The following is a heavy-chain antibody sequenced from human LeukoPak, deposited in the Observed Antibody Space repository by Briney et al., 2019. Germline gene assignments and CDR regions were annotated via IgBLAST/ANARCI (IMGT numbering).Heavy chain of an antibody. J-gene: IGHJ4*02. CDR1: GGSISGYY. CDR3: ARDGRAGSLFAY. CDR2: ISYSGST. Sequence: SETLSLACTVSGGSISGYYWSWIRQPPGKGLEWVGYISYSGSTNYKPSLKSRVTISVDTSKNQFSLKLSSVTAADTAIYYCARDGRAGSLFAYWGQGTLVTVSS. D-gene: IGHD6-19*01. V-gene: IGHV4-59*01.